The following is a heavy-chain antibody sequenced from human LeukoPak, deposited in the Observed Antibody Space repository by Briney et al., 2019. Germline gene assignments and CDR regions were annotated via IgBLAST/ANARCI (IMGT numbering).Heavy chain of an antibody. CDR1: GYTFTGYY. J-gene: IGHJ5*02. CDR3: ATASVLRYFDWFDN. D-gene: IGHD3-9*01. CDR2: INPNSGGT. V-gene: IGHV1-2*02. Sequence: ASVKVSCKASGYTFTGYYMHWVRQAPGQGLEWMGWINPNSGGTNYAQKFQGRVTMTRDTSISTAYMELSSLRSEDTAVYYCATASVLRYFDWFDNWGQGTLVTVSS.